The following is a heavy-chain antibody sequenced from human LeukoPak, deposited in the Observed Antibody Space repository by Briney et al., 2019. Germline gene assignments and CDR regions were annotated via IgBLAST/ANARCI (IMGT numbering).Heavy chain of an antibody. J-gene: IGHJ4*02. CDR2: ISWNSGII. CDR1: GFPFDDYA. Sequence: PGRSLRLSCAASGFPFDDYAMHWVRQAPGKGLEWVSGISWNSGIIGYADSVKGRFTISRDNSKNTLFLQMNSLRAEDTAVYYCARTYYYDGSGPFGYWGQGTLVTVSS. V-gene: IGHV3-9*01. D-gene: IGHD3-22*01. CDR3: ARTYYYDGSGPFGY.